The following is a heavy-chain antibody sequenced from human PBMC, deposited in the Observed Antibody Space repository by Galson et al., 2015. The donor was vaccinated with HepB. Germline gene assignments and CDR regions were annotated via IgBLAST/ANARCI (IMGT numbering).Heavy chain of an antibody. D-gene: IGHD3-3*01. V-gene: IGHV3-23*01. CDR2: ITGSGGRI. CDR3: VRDLPGITIFGAMAV. Sequence: SLRLSCAASGFTFSSYAMSWVRQAPGKGLEWVSLITGSGGRINYADSVKGRFAISRDSSKNTLYLQMKSLRAEDTAIYYCVRDLPGITIFGAMAVWGQGTTVTVSS. J-gene: IGHJ6*02. CDR1: GFTFSSYA.